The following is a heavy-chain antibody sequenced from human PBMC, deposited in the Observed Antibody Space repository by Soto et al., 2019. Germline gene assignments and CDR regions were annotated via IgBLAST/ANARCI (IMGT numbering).Heavy chain of an antibody. CDR2: IYYSGST. J-gene: IGHJ6*02. Sequence: SETLSLTCTVSGGSISSYYWSWIRHPPGKGLEWIGYIYYSGSTNYNPSLKTRVTISVDTSKNLFSLKLSSVTASDTAVYYCARQEYCSGRSCDSNCDHLDVWGQGSTVTVS. D-gene: IGHD2-15*01. CDR1: GGSISSYY. V-gene: IGHV4-59*08. CDR3: ARQEYCSGRSCDSNCDHLDV.